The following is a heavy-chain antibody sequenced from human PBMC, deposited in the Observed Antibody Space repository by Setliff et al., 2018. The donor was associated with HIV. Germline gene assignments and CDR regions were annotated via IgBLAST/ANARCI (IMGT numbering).Heavy chain of an antibody. CDR1: GDSINSGNYY. Sequence: SETLSLTCTVSGDSINSGNYYWSWIRQHPGKGLEWIGYIYYSGSTYYSPSLKSRVTISEDASKNQFSLKMRSVTAADTAVYYCATSPAGEILGSRPFYFDYWGQGTLVTVSS. D-gene: IGHD3-10*01. CDR2: IYYSGST. V-gene: IGHV4-31*03. CDR3: ATSPAGEILGSRPFYFDY. J-gene: IGHJ4*02.